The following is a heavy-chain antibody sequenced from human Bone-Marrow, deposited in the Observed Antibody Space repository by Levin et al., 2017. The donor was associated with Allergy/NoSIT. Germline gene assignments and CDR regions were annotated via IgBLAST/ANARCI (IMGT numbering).Heavy chain of an antibody. D-gene: IGHD4-17*01. J-gene: IGHJ4*02. V-gene: IGHV3-9*01. CDR3: AKATVTTSLIGYFDY. CDR2: ISYNSRSI. Sequence: SCAASGFIFDDYVMHWVRQAPGKGLEWVSGISYNSRSIGYADSVKGRFTISRDNAKNSLYLQINSLRAEDTALYYCAKATVTTSLIGYFDYWGQGTLVTVSS. CDR1: GFIFDDYV.